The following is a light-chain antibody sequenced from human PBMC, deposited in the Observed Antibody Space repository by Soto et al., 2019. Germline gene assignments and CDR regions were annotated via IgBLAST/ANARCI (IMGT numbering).Light chain of an antibody. V-gene: IGLV1-40*01. CDR1: RSNIGAGYG. J-gene: IGLJ2*01. CDR2: GDS. CDR3: QSYDSSLSGVI. Sequence: QPVLTQPPSVSGAPGQRVTISCTGSRSNIGAGYGVHWYIQLPGTAPKLLVYGDSNRPSGVPDRFSGSKSDTSASLAITGLQAEDEADYYCQSYDSSLSGVIFGGGTKLTVL.